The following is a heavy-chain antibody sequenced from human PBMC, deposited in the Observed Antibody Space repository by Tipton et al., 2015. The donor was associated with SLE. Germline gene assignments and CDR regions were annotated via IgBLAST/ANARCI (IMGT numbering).Heavy chain of an antibody. CDR3: ARCITMVQRAYYYYYGMDV. CDR1: GFTFSSYA. CDR2: IYSGGST. J-gene: IGHJ6*02. V-gene: IGHV3-23*03. D-gene: IGHD3-10*01. Sequence: SLRLSCAASGFTFSSYAMSWVRQAPGKGLEWVSVIYSGGSTYYADSVKGRFTISRDNSKNTLYLQMNSLRAEDTAVYYCARCITMVQRAYYYYYGMDVWGQGTTVTVSS.